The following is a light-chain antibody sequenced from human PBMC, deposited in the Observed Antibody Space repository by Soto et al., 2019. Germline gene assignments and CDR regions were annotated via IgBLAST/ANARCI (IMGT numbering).Light chain of an antibody. CDR3: QHRSNWPWT. J-gene: IGKJ1*01. CDR2: DAS. V-gene: IGKV3-11*01. CDR1: QSVRNN. Sequence: EIVLTQSRATLSLSPGERATLSCRASQSVRNNLAWYQQKPGQAPRLLIYDASNRATGIPARFSGSGSGTDFTLAISSLEPEDFAVYYCQHRSNWPWTFGQGTKVDIK.